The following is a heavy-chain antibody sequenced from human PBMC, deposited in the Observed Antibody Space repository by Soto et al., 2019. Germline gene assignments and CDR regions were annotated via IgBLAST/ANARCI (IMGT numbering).Heavy chain of an antibody. D-gene: IGHD3-3*01. J-gene: IGHJ3*02. V-gene: IGHV1-8*01. CDR1: GYTFTSYD. Sequence: GASVKVSCKASGYTFTSYDINWVRQATGQGLEWMGWMNPNSGNTGYAQKFQGRVTMTRNTSISTAYMELSSLRSEDTAVYYCARDHEKYDFWSGYYAPDAFDIWGQGTMVTVSS. CDR3: ARDHEKYDFWSGYYAPDAFDI. CDR2: MNPNSGNT.